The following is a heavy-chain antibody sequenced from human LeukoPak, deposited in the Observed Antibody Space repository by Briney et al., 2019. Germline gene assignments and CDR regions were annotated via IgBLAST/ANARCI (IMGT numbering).Heavy chain of an antibody. J-gene: IGHJ4*02. CDR1: GYTFTVYY. V-gene: IGHV1-2*02. D-gene: IGHD4-17*01. CDR3: ARDYGDYDIEYYFDY. Sequence: GASVKVSFKASGYTFTVYYMHWVRQAPGQGLEWMGWINPNSGGTNYAQKFQGRVTMTRDTSISTAYMELSRLRSDDTAVYYCARDYGDYDIEYYFDYWGQGTLVTVSS. CDR2: INPNSGGT.